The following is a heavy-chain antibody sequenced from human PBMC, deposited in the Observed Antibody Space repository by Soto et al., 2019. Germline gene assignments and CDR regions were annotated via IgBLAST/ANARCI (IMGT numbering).Heavy chain of an antibody. Sequence: GASVKVSCKASGYTFTSYGISWVRQAPGQGLEWMGWISAYNGNTNYAQKLQGRVTMTTDTSRNTLYLQMSSLRVEDTAMYHCAIDHPASGAAVTPLPPPIDSWGQGTLVTVSS. D-gene: IGHD2-21*02. CDR2: ISAYNGNT. CDR3: AIDHPASGAAVTPLPPPIDS. V-gene: IGHV1-18*01. J-gene: IGHJ4*02. CDR1: GYTFTSYG.